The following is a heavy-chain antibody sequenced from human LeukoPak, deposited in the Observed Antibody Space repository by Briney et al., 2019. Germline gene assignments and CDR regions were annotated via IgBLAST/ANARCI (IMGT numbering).Heavy chain of an antibody. CDR3: ARDLDEDIVVVPAATLYGMDV. D-gene: IGHD2-2*01. CDR2: ISAYNGNT. CDR1: GYTFTSYG. V-gene: IGHV1-18*01. J-gene: IGHJ6*02. Sequence: ASVKVSCKASGYTFTSYGISWVRQAPGQGLEWVGWISAYNGNTNYAQKLQGRVTMTTDTSTSTAYMELRSLRSDDTAVYYCARDLDEDIVVVPAATLYGMDVWGRGTTVTVSS.